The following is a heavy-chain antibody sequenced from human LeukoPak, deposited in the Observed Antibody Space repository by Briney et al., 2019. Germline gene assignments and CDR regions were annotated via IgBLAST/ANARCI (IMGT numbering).Heavy chain of an antibody. V-gene: IGHV1-24*01. D-gene: IGHD3-3*01. J-gene: IGHJ4*02. Sequence: ASVKVSCKASGYTFTSYGISWVRQAPGQGLEWMGGFDPEDGETIYAQKFQGRVTMTEDTSTDTAYMELSSLRSEDTAVYYCATGRPSFGVVTDYWGQGTLVTVSS. CDR2: FDPEDGET. CDR1: GYTFTSYG. CDR3: ATGRPSFGVVTDY.